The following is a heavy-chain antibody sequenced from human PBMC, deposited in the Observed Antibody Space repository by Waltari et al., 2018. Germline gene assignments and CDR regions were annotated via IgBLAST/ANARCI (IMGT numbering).Heavy chain of an antibody. CDR2: IIPILGIA. J-gene: IGHJ5*02. CDR1: GGTFSSYA. D-gene: IGHD6-19*01. V-gene: IGHV1-69*04. Sequence: QVQLVQSGAEVKKPGSSVKVSCKASGGTFSSYAISWGRQAPGQGLEWMGRIIPILGIANYAQKFQGRVTITADKSTSTAYMELSSLRSEDTAVYYCARGEQWLVRSWFDPWGQGTLVTVSS. CDR3: ARGEQWLVRSWFDP.